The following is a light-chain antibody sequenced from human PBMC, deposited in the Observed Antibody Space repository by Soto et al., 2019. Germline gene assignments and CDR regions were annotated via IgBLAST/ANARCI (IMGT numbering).Light chain of an antibody. CDR3: FSYAGTSTLV. V-gene: IGLV2-23*01. CDR1: NSDVGNYNL. J-gene: IGLJ2*01. Sequence: QSALTQPASVSGSPGQSITISCTGTNSDVGNYNLVSYYQQHPDKAPKLMIYEGSERPSGVSNRFSGSKSGNTASLTISGLQAEDEADCYCFSYAGTSTLVFGGGTKVTVL. CDR2: EGS.